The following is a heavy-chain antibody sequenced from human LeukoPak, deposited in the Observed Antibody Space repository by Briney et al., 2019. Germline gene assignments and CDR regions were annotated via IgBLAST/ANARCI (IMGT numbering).Heavy chain of an antibody. Sequence: SVKVSCKASGGTFSSYAISWVRQAPGQGLEWMGRIIPILGIANYAQKFQGRVTMTTDTSTSTAYMELRSLRSDDTAVYYCARGGHYWGQGTLVTVSS. J-gene: IGHJ4*02. CDR1: GGTFSSYA. CDR2: IIPILGIA. V-gene: IGHV1-69*04. CDR3: ARGGHY.